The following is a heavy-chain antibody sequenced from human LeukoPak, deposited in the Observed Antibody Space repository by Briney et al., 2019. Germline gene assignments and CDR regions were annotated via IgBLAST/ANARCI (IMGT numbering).Heavy chain of an antibody. CDR2: ISYDGSNK. CDR1: GFTFSSYA. CDR3: AKDRGSSGWYGWFDP. D-gene: IGHD6-19*01. Sequence: GGSLRLSCAASGFTFSSYAMHWVRQAPGKGLEWVAVISYDGSNKYYADSVKGRFTISRDNSKNTLYLQMNSLRAEDTAVYYCAKDRGSSGWYGWFDPWGQGTLVTVSS. J-gene: IGHJ5*02. V-gene: IGHV3-30*04.